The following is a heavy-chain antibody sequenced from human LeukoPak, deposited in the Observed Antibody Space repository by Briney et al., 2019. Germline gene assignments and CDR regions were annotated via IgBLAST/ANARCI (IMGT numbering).Heavy chain of an antibody. V-gene: IGHV3-7*01. CDR1: GYTFSSYW. Sequence: GGSLRLSCAASGYTFSSYWMSWVRQAPGKGLEWVANIKPDGSKKSYVDSVKGRFTISRDNATNSLYLQMNSLRAKDTAVYYCARRAAGGYHPPYDYWGQGTLVTVSS. J-gene: IGHJ4*02. CDR2: IKPDGSKK. D-gene: IGHD2-2*02. CDR3: ARRAAGGYHPPYDY.